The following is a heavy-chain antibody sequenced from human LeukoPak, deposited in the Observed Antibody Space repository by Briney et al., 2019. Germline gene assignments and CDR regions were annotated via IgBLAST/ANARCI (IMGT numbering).Heavy chain of an antibody. CDR1: GYTFTRYG. CDR2: MNRNSGNT. Sequence: SVKVSCKASGYTFTRYGISWVRQAPGQGLEWRGWMNRNSGNTNYAQKLQGRVTMTTDTSTSTAYLELRSLRSDDTAVYYCARGEAREAYCGGDCFSAPDYWGQGTLVTVSS. V-gene: IGHV1-18*01. CDR3: ARGEAREAYCGGDCFSAPDY. D-gene: IGHD2-21*02. J-gene: IGHJ4*02.